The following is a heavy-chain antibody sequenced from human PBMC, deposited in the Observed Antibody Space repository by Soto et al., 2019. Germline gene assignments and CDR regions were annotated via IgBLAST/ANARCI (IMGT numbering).Heavy chain of an antibody. J-gene: IGHJ3*02. Sequence: EVQLVESGGGLVKPGGSLRLSCAASGFTFSSYSMNWVRQAPGKGLEWVSSISSSSSYIYYADSVKGRFTISRDNAKNSLYLQMNSLRAEDTAVYYCASLTVTVESDIWGQGTMVTVSS. CDR1: GFTFSSYS. CDR3: ASLTVTVESDI. D-gene: IGHD4-17*01. V-gene: IGHV3-21*01. CDR2: ISSSSSYI.